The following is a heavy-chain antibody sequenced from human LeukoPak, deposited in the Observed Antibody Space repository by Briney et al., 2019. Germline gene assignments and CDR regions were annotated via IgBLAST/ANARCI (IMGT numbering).Heavy chain of an antibody. D-gene: IGHD6-13*01. J-gene: IGHJ4*02. V-gene: IGHV3-9*03. CDR1: GFTFDDYA. CDR3: AKADIAAAGFDY. CDR2: ISWNGGSI. Sequence: GGSLRLSCAASGFTFDDYAMHWVRQAPGKGLEWVSGISWNGGSIGYADSVKGRFTISRDNAKNSLYLQMNSLRAEDMALYYCAKADIAAAGFDYWGQGTLVTVSS.